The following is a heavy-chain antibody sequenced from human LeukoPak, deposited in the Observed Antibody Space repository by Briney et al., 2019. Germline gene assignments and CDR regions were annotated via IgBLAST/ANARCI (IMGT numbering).Heavy chain of an antibody. D-gene: IGHD6-25*01. CDR2: ITQDVSEK. Sequence: GGSLRLSCAASGFTFRIYWMSWVRQAPGKGLEWVANITQDVSEKNYVDSVKGRFTISRDNAKNSLHLQMNSLTAEDTAVYYCARDHHPFAAWGQGTLVTVSS. V-gene: IGHV3-7*04. CDR3: ARDHHPFAA. CDR1: GFTFRIYW. J-gene: IGHJ4*02.